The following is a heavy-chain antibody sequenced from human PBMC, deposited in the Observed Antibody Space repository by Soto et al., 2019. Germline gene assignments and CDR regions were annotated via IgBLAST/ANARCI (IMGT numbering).Heavy chain of an antibody. D-gene: IGHD4-17*01. Sequence: EVQLLESGGDLVEPGGSLRLSCVASGFDFSNYAVTWVRQAQGKGLEWDSSISRSSSVIYYADSVKGRFIISRNNTKNTRYLQMNSLRSGDTVRYYCGRDPNGAYMGEFDHWGQGTLVTVSS. CDR1: GFDFSNYA. CDR2: ISRSSSVI. CDR3: GRDPNGAYMGEFDH. J-gene: IGHJ4*02. V-gene: IGHV3-23*01.